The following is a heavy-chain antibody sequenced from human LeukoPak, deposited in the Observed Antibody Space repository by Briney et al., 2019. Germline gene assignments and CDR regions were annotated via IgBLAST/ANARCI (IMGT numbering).Heavy chain of an antibody. Sequence: SEALSLTCTVSGGCISSYYWSWIRQHPGKGLEWIGYIYYSGSTYYNPSLKSRVTISVDTSKNQFSLKLSSVTAADTAVYYCARGLAAAGTYYFDYWGQGTLVTVSS. D-gene: IGHD6-13*01. J-gene: IGHJ4*02. CDR2: IYYSGST. CDR3: ARGLAAAGTYYFDY. V-gene: IGHV4-59*01. CDR1: GGCISSYY.